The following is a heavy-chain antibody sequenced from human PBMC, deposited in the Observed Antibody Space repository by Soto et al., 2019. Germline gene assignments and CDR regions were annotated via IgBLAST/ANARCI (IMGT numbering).Heavy chain of an antibody. V-gene: IGHV1-18*01. Sequence: ASVKVSCKASGYTFTSYDINWVRQATGQGLEWMGWMNANNGNTNYAQKFQDRVTMTTDTSTTTAYMELRSLRSDDTAVYYCARGSPGNSVLCDYWGLGTLVTVSS. CDR2: MNANNGNT. J-gene: IGHJ4*02. CDR1: GYTFTSYD. D-gene: IGHD4-4*01. CDR3: ARGSPGNSVLCDY.